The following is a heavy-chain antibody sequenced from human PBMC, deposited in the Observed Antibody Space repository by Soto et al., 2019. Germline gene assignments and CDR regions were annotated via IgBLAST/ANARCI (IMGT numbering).Heavy chain of an antibody. Sequence: PVGSLRLSCAASGFTFSSYGMHWVRQAPGKGLEWVAVISYDGSNKYYADSVKGRFTISRDNSKNTLYLQMNSLRAEDTAVYYCAKDGPTTFDYWGQGTLVTVSS. D-gene: IGHD1-1*01. CDR1: GFTFSSYG. V-gene: IGHV3-30*18. CDR3: AKDGPTTFDY. CDR2: ISYDGSNK. J-gene: IGHJ4*02.